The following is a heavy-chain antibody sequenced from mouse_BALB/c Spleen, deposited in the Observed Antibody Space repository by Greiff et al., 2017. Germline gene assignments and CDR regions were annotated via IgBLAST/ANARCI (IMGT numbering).Heavy chain of an antibody. CDR2: INPNNGGT. D-gene: IGHD1-1*01. V-gene: IGHV1-18*01. CDR1: GYTFTDYN. Sequence: EVKLVESGPELVKPGASVKIPCKASGYTFTDYNMDWVKQSHGKSLEWIGDINPNNGGTIYNQKFKGKATLTVDKSSSTAYMELRSLTSEDTAVYYCARTLIYYYGRDYAMDYWGQGTSVTVSS. CDR3: ARTLIYYYGRDYAMDY. J-gene: IGHJ4*01.